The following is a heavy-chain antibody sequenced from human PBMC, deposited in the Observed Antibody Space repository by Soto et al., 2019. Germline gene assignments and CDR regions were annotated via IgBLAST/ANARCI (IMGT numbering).Heavy chain of an antibody. V-gene: IGHV3-48*01. CDR3: ARADIVVVPAARAYFDL. CDR1: GFTFSSYS. Sequence: GGSLRLSCAASGFTFSSYSMNGVRQAPGKGLEWVSYISSSSSTIYYADSVKGRFTISRDNAKNSLYLQMNSLRAEDTAVYYCARADIVVVPAARAYFDLWGRGTLVTVSS. D-gene: IGHD2-2*01. CDR2: ISSSSSTI. J-gene: IGHJ2*01.